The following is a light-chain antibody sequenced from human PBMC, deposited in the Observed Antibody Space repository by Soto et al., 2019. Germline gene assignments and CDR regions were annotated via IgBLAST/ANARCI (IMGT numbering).Light chain of an antibody. V-gene: IGKV1-39*01. CDR3: QQSYSTTQST. J-gene: IGKJ5*01. CDR2: AAS. Sequence: DIQMTQSPSSLSASVGDRVTITCRASQSISSYLNWYQQKPGKAPKLLIYAASSLQSGVPSRFSGSGSGTDFTLTISSLQPADFATYYCQQSYSTTQSTFGQGTRLEIK. CDR1: QSISSY.